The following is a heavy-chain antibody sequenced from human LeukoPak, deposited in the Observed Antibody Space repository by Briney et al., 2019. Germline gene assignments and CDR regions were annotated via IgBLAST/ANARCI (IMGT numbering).Heavy chain of an antibody. Sequence: PGGSLILSCAASGFTFSLYAMHWVRQAPGKGLEWVAVISYDGSNKYYADSVKGRFTISRDNSENTLYLQMNSLRAEDTAVFYCARVMKLTGRYDYWGQGALVTVSS. CDR3: ARVMKLTGRYDY. V-gene: IGHV3-30-3*01. CDR2: ISYDGSNK. J-gene: IGHJ4*02. CDR1: GFTFSLYA. D-gene: IGHD7-27*01.